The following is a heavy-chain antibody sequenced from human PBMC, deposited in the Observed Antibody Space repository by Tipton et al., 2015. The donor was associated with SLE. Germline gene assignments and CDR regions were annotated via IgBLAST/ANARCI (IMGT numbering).Heavy chain of an antibody. CDR2: IYSGGST. D-gene: IGHD1-26*01. V-gene: IGHV3-53*05. Sequence: SLRLSCAASGFTVSSNYMSWVRRAPGKGLEWVSVIYSGGSTYYADSVKGRFTISRDNSKNTLYLQMNSLRAEDAAVYYCARGHVTEGGALGAFDIWGQGTMVTVSS. J-gene: IGHJ3*02. CDR1: GFTVSSNY. CDR3: ARGHVTEGGALGAFDI.